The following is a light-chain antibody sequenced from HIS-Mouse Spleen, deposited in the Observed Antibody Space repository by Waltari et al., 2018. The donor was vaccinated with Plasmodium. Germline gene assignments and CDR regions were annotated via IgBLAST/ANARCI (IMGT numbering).Light chain of an antibody. J-gene: IGLJ1*01. V-gene: IGLV1-44*01. CDR1: TSNLRGTT. CDR2: SNN. CDR3: CSYAGSSTYV. Sequence: SVLTQPPSASGTPGQRVPLSSSGCTSNLRGTTVNWYQQLPGTPPKLLIYSNNQRPSGVPDRFSGSKSGTSASLAISGLQSEDEADYYCCSYAGSSTYVFGTGTKVTVL.